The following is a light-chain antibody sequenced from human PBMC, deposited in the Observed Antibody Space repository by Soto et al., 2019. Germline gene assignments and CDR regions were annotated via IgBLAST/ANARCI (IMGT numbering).Light chain of an antibody. CDR3: QTGGT. J-gene: IGKJ1*01. Sequence: ELVMTQSPATQSVSPGERANLSCRASQSVSSNLAWYQQKPGQAPRLLIYGASTRATGIPARFSGSGSGTEFTLTISSLQSEDFAVYYCQTGGTFGQGTKVDIK. CDR1: QSVSSN. CDR2: GAS. V-gene: IGKV3-15*01.